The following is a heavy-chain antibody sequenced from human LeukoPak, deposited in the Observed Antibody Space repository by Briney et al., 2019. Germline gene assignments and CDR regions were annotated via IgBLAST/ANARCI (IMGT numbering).Heavy chain of an antibody. D-gene: IGHD3-10*01. V-gene: IGHV4-34*01. Sequence: PSETLSLTCAVYGGSFSGYYWSWIRQPPGKGLEWIGEINHSGSTNYNPSLKSRVTISVDTSKNQFSLKLSSVTAADTAVYYCARLRPRYYYGSGSYRFSYFDYWGQGTLVTVSS. CDR1: GGSFSGYY. CDR2: INHSGST. J-gene: IGHJ4*02. CDR3: ARLRPRYYYGSGSYRFSYFDY.